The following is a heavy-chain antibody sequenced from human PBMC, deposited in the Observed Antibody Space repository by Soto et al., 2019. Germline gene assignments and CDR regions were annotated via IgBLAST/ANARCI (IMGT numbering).Heavy chain of an antibody. D-gene: IGHD6-19*01. CDR1: GGSIASNFFY. V-gene: IGHV4-39*07. J-gene: IGHJ5*02. CDR2: IYRDGST. CDR3: TREQSDDNYFDP. Sequence: QLQLQESGPGLVKPSETLSLTCTVSGGSIASNFFYWGWIRRPPGKGLEWIGSIYRDGSTYYSPSLKSRVTISLDKSKSQFSLRLISVTAADTAVYYCTREQSDDNYFDPWGQGTLVTVSS.